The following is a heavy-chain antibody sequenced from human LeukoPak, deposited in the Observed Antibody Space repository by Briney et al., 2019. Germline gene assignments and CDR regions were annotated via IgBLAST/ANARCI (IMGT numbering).Heavy chain of an antibody. Sequence: GASVKVSCKASGYTFTGYYMHWVRQAPGQGLEWMGWINLNSGGTNYAQKFQGRVTMTRDTSISTAYMELSRLRSDDTAVYYCARASNDFWSAYFDYWGQGTLVTVSS. CDR3: ARASNDFWSAYFDY. D-gene: IGHD3-3*01. CDR2: INLNSGGT. CDR1: GYTFTGYY. V-gene: IGHV1-2*02. J-gene: IGHJ4*02.